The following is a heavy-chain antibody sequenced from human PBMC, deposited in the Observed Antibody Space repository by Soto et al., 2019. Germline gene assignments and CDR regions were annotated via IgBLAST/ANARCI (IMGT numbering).Heavy chain of an antibody. Sequence: SGPTLVNPTATLTLTCRVSGFSLTNGRMGVSWIRQPPGKALEWLAHFFSDAERSYSTSMQSRLNMYKDSSGSQVVLTMTNMAPADTATYFCARMDGDYNYYGLDVWGHGIAVTVSS. D-gene: IGHD4-17*01. CDR2: FFSDAER. CDR3: ARMDGDYNYYGLDV. CDR1: GFSLTNGRMG. J-gene: IGHJ6*02. V-gene: IGHV2-26*01.